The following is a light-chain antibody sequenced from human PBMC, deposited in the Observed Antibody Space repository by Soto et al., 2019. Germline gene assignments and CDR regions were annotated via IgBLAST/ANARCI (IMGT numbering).Light chain of an antibody. CDR3: QQTYSGYT. J-gene: IGKJ2*01. CDR2: LAS. CDR1: HTIHNY. V-gene: IGKV1-39*01. Sequence: DIQMTQSPSSLSASVGDRVTITCQTSHTIHNYLNWYQQRPGKAPNLLIYLASNLQSGVPSRFSGSGGGTDFTLTISSLQPEDSATYYCQQTYSGYTFGQGTKLEIK.